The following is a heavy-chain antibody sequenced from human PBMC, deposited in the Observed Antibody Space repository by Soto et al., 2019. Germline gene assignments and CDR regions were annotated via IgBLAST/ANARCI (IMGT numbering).Heavy chain of an antibody. J-gene: IGHJ4*02. CDR1: GGSISSGDYY. Sequence: SETLSLTCTVSGGSISSGDYYWSWIRQVPGKGLEWIGYIYYSGSTYYNPSLKSRVAMSVDTSKNQFSLKMRSVTAADTAIYYCAREGRIDAAGRFDYWGQGTLVTVS. D-gene: IGHD6-13*01. V-gene: IGHV4-31*03. CDR2: IYYSGST. CDR3: AREGRIDAAGRFDY.